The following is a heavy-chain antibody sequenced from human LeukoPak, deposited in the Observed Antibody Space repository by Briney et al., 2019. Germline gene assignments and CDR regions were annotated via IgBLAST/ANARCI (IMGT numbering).Heavy chain of an antibody. D-gene: IGHD3-3*01. V-gene: IGHV1-2*02. CDR1: GYTFTGYY. CDR2: INPNSGGT. CDR3: ARGSDDFWSGYSPSY. J-gene: IGHJ4*02. Sequence: ASVKVSCKASGYTFTGYYMHWVRQAPGQGLEWMEWINPNSGGTNYAQKFQGRVTMTRDTSISTAYMEVSRLRSDDTAVYYCARGSDDFWSGYSPSYWGQGTLVTVSS.